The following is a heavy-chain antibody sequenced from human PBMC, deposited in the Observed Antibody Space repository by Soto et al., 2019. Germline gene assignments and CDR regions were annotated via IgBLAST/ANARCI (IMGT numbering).Heavy chain of an antibody. Sequence: SETLSLSCTVSVGSISSYYWSWIRQPPGKGLEWIGYIYYSGSTNYNPSLKSRVTISVDTSKNQFSLKLSSVTAADTAVYYCARLAYCGGDCYSLDYWGQGTLVTVSS. CDR2: IYYSGST. CDR3: ARLAYCGGDCYSLDY. J-gene: IGHJ4*02. V-gene: IGHV4-59*01. D-gene: IGHD2-21*02. CDR1: VGSISSYY.